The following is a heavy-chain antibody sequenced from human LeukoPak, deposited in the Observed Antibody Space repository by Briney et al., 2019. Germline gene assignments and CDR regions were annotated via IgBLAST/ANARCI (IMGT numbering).Heavy chain of an antibody. Sequence: GGSLRLSCAASGFTFDDYGMSWVRQAPGKGLEWISGVNWNGGSTGYADSVKGRFTISRDNAKNSLYLQMNSLRAEDTAVYYCAIVGAGFDYWGQGTLVTVSS. V-gene: IGHV3-20*04. J-gene: IGHJ4*02. CDR1: GFTFDDYG. D-gene: IGHD1-26*01. CDR3: AIVGAGFDY. CDR2: VNWNGGST.